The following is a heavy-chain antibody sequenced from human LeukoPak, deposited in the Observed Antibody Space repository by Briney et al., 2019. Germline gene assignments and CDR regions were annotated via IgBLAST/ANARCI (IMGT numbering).Heavy chain of an antibody. Sequence: PGGSLRLSCAASGFTFSSYGFHWVRQAPGKGLEWVTLMWYDGSNKNYVDSVKGRFTISRDNSKNTVYLQMNSLRAEDTAVYYCARGVFAGDLLTGYWYFDLWGCGTLVTVSS. V-gene: IGHV3-33*01. CDR3: ARGVFAGDLLTGYWYFDL. CDR1: GFTFSSYG. J-gene: IGHJ2*01. CDR2: MWYDGSNK. D-gene: IGHD2-21*01.